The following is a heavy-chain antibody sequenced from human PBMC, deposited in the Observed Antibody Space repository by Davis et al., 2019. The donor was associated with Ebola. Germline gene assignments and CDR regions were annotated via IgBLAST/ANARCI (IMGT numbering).Heavy chain of an antibody. D-gene: IGHD6-13*01. CDR2: IIPIFGTA. J-gene: IGHJ6*03. CDR3: ARAPEGGAAAGMSYYYYYYMDV. Sequence: SVQVSCKASGGTFSSYAISWVRQAPGQGLEWMGGIIPIFGTANYAQKFQGRVKITADECTSTAYMELSSLRSEDTAVYYCARAPEGGAAAGMSYYYYYYMDVWGKGTTVTVSS. CDR1: GGTFSSYA. V-gene: IGHV1-69*13.